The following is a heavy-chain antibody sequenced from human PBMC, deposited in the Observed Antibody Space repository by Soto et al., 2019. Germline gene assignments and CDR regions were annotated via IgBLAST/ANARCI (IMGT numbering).Heavy chain of an antibody. J-gene: IGHJ4*02. CDR1: GFTFSSYA. Sequence: GGSLRLSCAASGFTFSSYAMSWVRQAPGKGLEWVSAISGSGGSTYYADSVKGRFTISRDNSKNTLYLQMNSLRAEDTAVYYCAKGGVRWSLRAYYFDYWGQGTLVTVSS. V-gene: IGHV3-23*01. D-gene: IGHD3-3*01. CDR2: ISGSGGST. CDR3: AKGGVRWSLRAYYFDY.